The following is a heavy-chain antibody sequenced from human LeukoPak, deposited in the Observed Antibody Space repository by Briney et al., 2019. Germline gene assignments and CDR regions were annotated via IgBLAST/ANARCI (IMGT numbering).Heavy chain of an antibody. J-gene: IGHJ4*02. CDR2: IIPIFGTA. D-gene: IGHD3-10*01. CDR3: ARDLYGSGSYYSLDY. V-gene: IGHV1-69*13. CDR1: GGTFSSYA. Sequence: ASVKVSCKASGGTFSSYAISWVRQAPGQGLEWMGGIIPIFGTANYAQKFQGRVTITADESTSTAYMELSSQRSEDTAVYYCARDLYGSGSYYSLDYWGQGTLVTVSS.